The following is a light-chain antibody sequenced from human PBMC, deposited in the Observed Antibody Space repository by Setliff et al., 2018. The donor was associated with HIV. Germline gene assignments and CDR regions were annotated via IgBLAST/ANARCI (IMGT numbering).Light chain of an antibody. V-gene: IGLV2-14*03. CDR1: SSDVGGYNY. Sequence: QSVLTQPASVSGSPGQSITISCTGSSSDVGGYNYVSWYQHHPGKAPKLMIYDVSQRPSGVSDRFSGSKSGITASLTISGLQPEDESDYYCSSYTASSTLVFGGGTKVTVL. CDR2: DVS. J-gene: IGLJ3*02. CDR3: SSYTASSTLV.